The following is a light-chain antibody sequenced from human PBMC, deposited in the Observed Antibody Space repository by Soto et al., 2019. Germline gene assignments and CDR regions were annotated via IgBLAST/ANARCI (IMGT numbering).Light chain of an antibody. J-gene: IGLJ1*01. CDR2: DNT. V-gene: IGLV1-40*01. Sequence: QSVLTQPPSVSGAPGQRVTLSCTGSSSNIGAGYHVHWYQHLPGTAPKLLISDNTNRPSGVPDRFSGSKSGTSASLAITGLQAKDEADYYCQSYDTSLREYVFGTGTKFTVL. CDR3: QSYDTSLREYV. CDR1: SSNIGAGYH.